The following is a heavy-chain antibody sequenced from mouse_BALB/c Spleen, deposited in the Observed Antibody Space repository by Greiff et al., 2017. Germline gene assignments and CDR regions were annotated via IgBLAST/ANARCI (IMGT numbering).Heavy chain of an antibody. CDR3: ARRLPHWYFDV. Sequence: VQLKESGPGLVKPSQSLSLTCTVTGYSITSDYAWNWIRQFPGNKLEWMGYISYSGSTSYNPSLKSRISITRDTSKNQFFLQLNSVTTEDTATYYCARRLPHWYFDVWGAGTTVTVSS. V-gene: IGHV3-2*02. CDR2: ISYSGST. J-gene: IGHJ1*01. D-gene: IGHD1-2*01. CDR1: GYSITSDYA.